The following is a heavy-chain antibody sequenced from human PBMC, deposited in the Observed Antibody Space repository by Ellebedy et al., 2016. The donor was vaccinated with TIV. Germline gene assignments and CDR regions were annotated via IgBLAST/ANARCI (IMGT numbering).Heavy chain of an antibody. CDR1: GFAFSRCA. CDR2: INWDGGST. CDR3: AKDMGAGVRGVPVDY. D-gene: IGHD3-10*01. V-gene: IGHV3-43D*03. Sequence: GESLKISXAASGFAFSRCAMHWVRQVPGKGLEWVSLINWDGGSTYYADSLQGRFIISRDNSKNSVYLQMRSLRPEDTGLYYCAKDMGAGVRGVPVDYWGQGTQVTVSS. J-gene: IGHJ4*02.